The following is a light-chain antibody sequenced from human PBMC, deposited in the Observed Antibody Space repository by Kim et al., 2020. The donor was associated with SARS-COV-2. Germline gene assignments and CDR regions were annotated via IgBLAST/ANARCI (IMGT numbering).Light chain of an antibody. CDR2: AAS. CDR1: QRFSSY. CDR3: QQSYSTPWT. Sequence: ASVGDRVTSTYRARQRFSSYLNWYQQKPGTAPKLLIYAASSLQSGVPTRCSGIGSGTDFTLTISSLQPEDFATYYCQQSYSTPWTFGQGTKVDSK. V-gene: IGKV1-39*01. J-gene: IGKJ1*01.